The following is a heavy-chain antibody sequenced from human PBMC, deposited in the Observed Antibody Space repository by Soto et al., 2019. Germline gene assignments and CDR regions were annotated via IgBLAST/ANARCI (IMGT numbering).Heavy chain of an antibody. D-gene: IGHD6-19*01. Sequence: GGSLRLSCAASGVTFNSYAMHWVRQAPGKGLEWVAFIYSDGSNQYYGDSVKGRFSISRDNSKNIVFLQMSSLRAEDTAVYFCARGAAAVAATLDYWGQGNLVTVSS. V-gene: IGHV3-33*01. J-gene: IGHJ4*02. CDR1: GVTFNSYA. CDR3: ARGAAAVAATLDY. CDR2: IYSDGSNQ.